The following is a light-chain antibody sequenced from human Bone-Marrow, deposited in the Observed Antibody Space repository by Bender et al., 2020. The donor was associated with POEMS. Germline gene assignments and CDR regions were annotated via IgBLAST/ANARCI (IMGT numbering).Light chain of an antibody. J-gene: IGLJ2*01. CDR2: EVD. Sequence: QSVLTQPPSVSGTPGQRVTISCSGSGSNIGGYPVNWYQQLPGTAPRLLIYEVDKRPSGASNRFSGSKSGTTASLTISGLLGEDEANYYCCLYTSSSTFVVFGGGTKLTVL. CDR3: CLYTSSSTFVV. V-gene: IGLV1-44*01. CDR1: GSNIGGYP.